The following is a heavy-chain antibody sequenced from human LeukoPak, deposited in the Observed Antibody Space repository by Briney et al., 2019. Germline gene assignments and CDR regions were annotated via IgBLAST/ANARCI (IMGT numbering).Heavy chain of an antibody. J-gene: IGHJ3*02. D-gene: IGHD2-2*01. CDR2: IYYSGST. CDR1: GGSISSGDYY. CDR3: VRGCSSTSWTAGACDI. V-gene: IGHV4-30-4*08. Sequence: SETLSLTCTVSGGSISSGDYYWSWIRQPPGKGLEWIGYIYYSGSTYYNPSLKSRVTISVDTSKNQFSLKLSSVTAADTAVYYCVRGCSSTSWTAGACDIWGQRTMVTVSS.